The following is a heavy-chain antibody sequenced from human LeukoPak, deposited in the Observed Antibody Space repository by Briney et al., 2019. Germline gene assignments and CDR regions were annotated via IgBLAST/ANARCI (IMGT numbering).Heavy chain of an antibody. Sequence: ASVKVSCKASGYAFTGYYMHWVRQAPGQGLEWMGWINPNSGGTNYAQKFQGRVTMTRDTFISTAYMELSRLRSDDTAVYYCATHSSSWYYYHHMDVWGKGTTVTVSS. D-gene: IGHD6-13*01. CDR1: GYAFTGYY. J-gene: IGHJ6*03. CDR3: ATHSSSWYYYHHMDV. V-gene: IGHV1-2*02. CDR2: INPNSGGT.